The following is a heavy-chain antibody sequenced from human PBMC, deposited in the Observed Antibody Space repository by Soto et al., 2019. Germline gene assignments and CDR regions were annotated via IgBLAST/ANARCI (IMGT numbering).Heavy chain of an antibody. Sequence: GGSLRLSCAASGFTFSSYAMSWVRQAPGKGLEWVSAISGSGGSTYYADSVKGRFTISSDNSKNTLYLQMNSLRAEDTAVYYCAKFGIGEYYFDYWGQGTLVTVSS. CDR2: ISGSGGST. D-gene: IGHD3-10*01. V-gene: IGHV3-23*01. CDR1: GFTFSSYA. J-gene: IGHJ4*02. CDR3: AKFGIGEYYFDY.